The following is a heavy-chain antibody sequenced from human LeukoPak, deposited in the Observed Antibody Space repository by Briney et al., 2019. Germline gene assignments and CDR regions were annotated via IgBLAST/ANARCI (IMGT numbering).Heavy chain of an antibody. CDR3: ARHMTTANNWFDP. V-gene: IGHV1-2*02. Sequence: GASVTVSCKASGYTFTGYYMHWVRQAPGQGLEWMGWINPKSGGTNYEQKFQGRVIMTRDTAISTAYMELSRLRSDDTAVYYCARHMTTANNWFDPWGQGTLVTVSS. CDR2: INPKSGGT. J-gene: IGHJ5*02. D-gene: IGHD1-1*01. CDR1: GYTFTGYY.